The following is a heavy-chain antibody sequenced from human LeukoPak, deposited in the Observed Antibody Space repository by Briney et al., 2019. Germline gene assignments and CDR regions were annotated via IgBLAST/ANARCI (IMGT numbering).Heavy chain of an antibody. D-gene: IGHD3-10*01. CDR1: GFTFGSYA. CDR3: ARASGPFDY. CDR2: IWNDGSNK. J-gene: IGHJ4*02. Sequence: GGSLRLSCAASGFTFGSYAMNWVRQAPGKGLEWVAVIWNDGSNKYYADSVKGRFTISRDNSKNTLYLQMNSLRAEDTAVYSCARASGPFDYWGQGTLVTVSS. V-gene: IGHV3-33*08.